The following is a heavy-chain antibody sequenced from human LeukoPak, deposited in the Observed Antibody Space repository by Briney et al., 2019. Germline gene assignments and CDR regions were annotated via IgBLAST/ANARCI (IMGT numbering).Heavy chain of an antibody. D-gene: IGHD4-17*01. J-gene: IGHJ4*02. CDR3: ARGPYGDYGQGFDY. V-gene: IGHV3-48*03. CDR1: GFTFSSYE. Sequence: GGSLRLSCAASGFTFSSYEMNWVRQAPGKGLEWVSYISSSGSTVYYADSVKGRFTISRDNAKNSLYLQMNSLRAEDTAVYYCARGPYGDYGQGFDYWGQGTLVTVSS. CDR2: ISSSGSTV.